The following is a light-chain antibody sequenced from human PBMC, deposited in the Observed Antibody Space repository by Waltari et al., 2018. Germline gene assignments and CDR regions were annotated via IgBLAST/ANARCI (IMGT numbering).Light chain of an antibody. CDR2: DVS. CDR1: SSDSGGYEY. CDR3: SSFTSSTTGI. J-gene: IGLJ2*01. V-gene: IGLV2-14*01. Sequence: SALTQPDSVSGSPGQSITISCSGISSDSGGYEYVSWYQQHPGKAPKVIIYDVSNRPSGVSTRFSGSKSGSSASLTISGLQAEDEADYYCSSFTSSTTGIFGGGTKLTVL.